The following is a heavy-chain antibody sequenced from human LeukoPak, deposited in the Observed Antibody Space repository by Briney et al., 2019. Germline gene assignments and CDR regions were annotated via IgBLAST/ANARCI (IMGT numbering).Heavy chain of an antibody. V-gene: IGHV3-11*01. CDR2: ISRSGSTK. J-gene: IGHJ6*03. Sequence: PGGSLLLSCAASGFTFSDYNMRWIRQAPGKGLEWVSSISRSGSTKYYADSVKGRFTISRDNAKNSLFLQMNSLRAEDTAVYYCARVLRYCSGGNCYSGGLGYMDVWGKGTTVTISS. D-gene: IGHD2-15*01. CDR1: GFTFSDYN. CDR3: ARVLRYCSGGNCYSGGLGYMDV.